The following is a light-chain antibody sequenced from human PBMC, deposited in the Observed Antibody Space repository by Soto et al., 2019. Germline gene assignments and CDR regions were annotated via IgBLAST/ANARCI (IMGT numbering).Light chain of an antibody. CDR2: GAS. J-gene: IGKJ1*01. CDR3: QQYDSSPWT. CDR1: QSISSSY. V-gene: IGKV3-20*01. Sequence: DIVLTQSPGTLSLSPGERATLSCRASQSISSSYLAWHQQKSGQAPRLLIYGASSRATGIPDRFSGSGSGTDFTLTISRLEPEDFAVYYCQQYDSSPWTFGQGTKVEIK.